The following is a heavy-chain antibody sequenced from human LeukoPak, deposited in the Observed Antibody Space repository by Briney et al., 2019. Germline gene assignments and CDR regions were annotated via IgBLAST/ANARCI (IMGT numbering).Heavy chain of an antibody. V-gene: IGHV3-7*01. J-gene: IGHJ4*02. Sequence: GGSLRLSCVASGFPFSGYWMDWVRQAPGKGMEWVANIKQDGSVQYYADSVKGRFTISRDNAKNSLYLQMNSLRAEDTAVYYCSRSLDYWGQGVLVTVSP. CDR3: SRSLDY. CDR2: IKQDGSVQ. CDR1: GFPFSGYW.